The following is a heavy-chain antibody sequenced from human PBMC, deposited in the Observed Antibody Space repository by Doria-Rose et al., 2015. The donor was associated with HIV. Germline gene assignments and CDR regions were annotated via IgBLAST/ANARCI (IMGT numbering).Heavy chain of an antibody. D-gene: IGHD2-15*01. CDR3: ARSKDCSGGSCPDGFDI. CDR1: GFTFSDYY. J-gene: IGHJ3*02. Sequence: VKPGGSLRLSCVASGFTFSDYYMTWIRQVPGKGLEWVSYISSSGSTIYSADSVQGRFTISRDNAKNSLYLQMNSLRVEDTAVYYCARSKDCSGGSCPDGFDIWGQGTMVVVSS. V-gene: IGHV3-11*04. CDR2: ISSSGSTI.